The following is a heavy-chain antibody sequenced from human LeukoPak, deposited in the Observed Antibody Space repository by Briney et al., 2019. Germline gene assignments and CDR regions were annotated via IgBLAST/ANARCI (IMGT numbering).Heavy chain of an antibody. J-gene: IGHJ6*03. CDR2: ISSSSSTI. V-gene: IGHV3-48*01. Sequence: GGSRRLSCAASGFTFSSYSMNWVRQAPGKGLEWVSYISSSSSTIYYADSVKGRFTISRDNAKNSLYLQMNSLRAEDTAVYYCASDVVDIVATSYYYYMDVWGKGTTVTVSS. D-gene: IGHD5-12*01. CDR1: GFTFSSYS. CDR3: ASDVVDIVATSYYYYMDV.